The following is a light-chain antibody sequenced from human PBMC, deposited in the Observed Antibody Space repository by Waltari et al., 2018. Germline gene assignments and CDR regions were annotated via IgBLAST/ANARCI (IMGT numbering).Light chain of an antibody. CDR1: QSISSY. Sequence: MQMTQTSPSLSAFVGDKVTFTCWASQSISSYLNWYQQKPGKAPQLLIYLASSLQSGVPSRFSGSGSGTDFILTISSLQPEDFATYYCQQTYNTPYTFGQGTKLEI. J-gene: IGKJ2*01. CDR3: QQTYNTPYT. CDR2: LAS. V-gene: IGKV1-39*01.